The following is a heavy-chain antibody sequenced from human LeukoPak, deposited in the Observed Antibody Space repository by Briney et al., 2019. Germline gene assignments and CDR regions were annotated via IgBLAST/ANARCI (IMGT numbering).Heavy chain of an antibody. V-gene: IGHV3-23*01. CDR2: ISGRNNGT. CDR1: GFTFSTYG. J-gene: IGHJ4*02. CDR3: ARDTHSSAWYGNFDY. Sequence: GGSLRLSCAASGFTFSTYGMSWVRQVPGKGLEWVSSISGRNNGTYYADSVKGRFTISRDSSKNTLYLQMNSLRAEDTAVYYCARDTHSSAWYGNFDYWGQGTLVTVSS. D-gene: IGHD6-19*01.